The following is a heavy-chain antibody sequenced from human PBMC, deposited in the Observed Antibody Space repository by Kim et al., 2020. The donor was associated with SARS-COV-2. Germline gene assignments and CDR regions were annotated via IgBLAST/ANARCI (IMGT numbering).Heavy chain of an antibody. J-gene: IGHJ5*02. CDR1: GGTFSSYA. D-gene: IGHD6-25*01. CDR2: IIPILGIA. CDR3: SRDPPGLNDL. V-gene: IGHV1-69*04. Sequence: SVKVSCKASGGTFSSYAISWVRQAPGQGLEWMGRIIPILGIANYAQKFQGRVTITADKSTSTAYMELSSLRSEDTAVYYCSRDPPGLNDLWCQGTLVTV.